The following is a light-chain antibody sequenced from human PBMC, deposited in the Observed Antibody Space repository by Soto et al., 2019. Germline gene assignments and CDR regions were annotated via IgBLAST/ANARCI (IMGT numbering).Light chain of an antibody. Sequence: DIQMTQSPSSLYGSLGDRVTITCRASQSISNYLNWYQQKPGKAPKLLIYAASSLQSGVPSRFSGSGSGTDFTLTISSLQPEDFATYSCQQSYTTLFTFGPGTNVDI. CDR2: AAS. V-gene: IGKV1-39*01. J-gene: IGKJ3*01. CDR1: QSISNY. CDR3: QQSYTTLFT.